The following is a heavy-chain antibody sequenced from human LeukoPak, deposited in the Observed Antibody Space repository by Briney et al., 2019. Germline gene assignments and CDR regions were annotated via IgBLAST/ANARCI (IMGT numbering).Heavy chain of an antibody. D-gene: IGHD1-1*01. CDR2: IDGNGDST. Sequence: PGGSLRLSCAGSGFTFSSHAMSWVRQAPGKGLEWVSAIDGNGDSTYYADSVKGRFTISRDYSKNTLYLQMNSLRAEDTAVYYCARDSGPLDTWGQGTLVTVSS. J-gene: IGHJ5*02. V-gene: IGHV3-23*01. CDR1: GFTFSSHA. CDR3: ARDSGPLDT.